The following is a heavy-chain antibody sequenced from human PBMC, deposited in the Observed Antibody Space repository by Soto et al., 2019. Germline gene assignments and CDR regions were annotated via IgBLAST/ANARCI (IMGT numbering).Heavy chain of an antibody. CDR1: GFTFSSYG. CDR2: ISYDGSNK. V-gene: IGHV3-30*18. CDR3: ANDSAGYYYYYGIDV. Sequence: GGSLRLSCAASGFTFSSYGMHWVRQAPGKGLEWVAVISYDGSNKYYADSVKGPFTIYRYNSQNTLNLHIISLGDTDTALYYCANDSAGYYYYYGIDVWGQGTTVTVSS. J-gene: IGHJ6*02. D-gene: IGHD6-13*01.